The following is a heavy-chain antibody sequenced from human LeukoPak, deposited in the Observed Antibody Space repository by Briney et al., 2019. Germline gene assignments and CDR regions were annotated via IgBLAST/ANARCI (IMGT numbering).Heavy chain of an antibody. J-gene: IGHJ5*02. D-gene: IGHD3-10*01. V-gene: IGHV4-34*01. Sequence: LSLTCAVYGGSFSGYYWSWIRQPPGKGLEWIGEINHSGSTNYNPSLKSRVTISVDTSKNQFSLKLSSVTAADTAVYYCARGRGGTMVRGVIHGWFDPWGQGTLVTVSS. CDR2: INHSGST. CDR1: GGSFSGYY. CDR3: ARGRGGTMVRGVIHGWFDP.